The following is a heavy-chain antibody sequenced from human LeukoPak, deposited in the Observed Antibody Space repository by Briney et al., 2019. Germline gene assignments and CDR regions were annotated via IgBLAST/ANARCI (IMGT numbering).Heavy chain of an antibody. V-gene: IGHV4-38-2*02. Sequence: PSETLSLTCTVSGYSISSGYYWGWIRPSPGKGLEWIGIMYHSGIRHYNPSLKSRLTMSVDTSKNQFSLILSSVTAADTAVYYCARSGFATGWTFDYWGQGNLVTVSS. D-gene: IGHD6-19*01. J-gene: IGHJ4*02. CDR2: MYHSGIR. CDR3: ARSGFATGWTFDY. CDR1: GYSISSGYY.